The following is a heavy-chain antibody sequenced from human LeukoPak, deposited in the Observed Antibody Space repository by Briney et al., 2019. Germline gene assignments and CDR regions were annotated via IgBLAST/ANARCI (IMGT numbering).Heavy chain of an antibody. CDR3: ARLVEQLAGNWFDP. CDR2: IYTSGST. Sequence: PSQTLSLTCAVSGGSISSGGYYWSWIRQPPGKGLEWIGYIYTSGSTNYNPSLKSRVTISVDTSKNQFSLKLSSVTAADTAVYYCARLVEQLAGNWFDPWGQGTLVTVSS. J-gene: IGHJ5*02. D-gene: IGHD6-6*01. CDR1: GGSISSGGYY. V-gene: IGHV4-61*09.